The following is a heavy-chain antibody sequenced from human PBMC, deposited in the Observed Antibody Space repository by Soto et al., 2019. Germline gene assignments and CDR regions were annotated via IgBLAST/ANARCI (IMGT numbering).Heavy chain of an antibody. V-gene: IGHV4-38-2*02. Sequence: ESLSLTCSVSGYSISSGYYWCWIRQPPGKGLEWIGSIYHSGSTYYNPSLKSRVTISVDTSKNQFSLKLSSVTAADTAVYYCERAYGSGSYYSGGLNWFDPWGQGTLVTVYS. CDR3: ERAYGSGSYYSGGLNWFDP. J-gene: IGHJ5*02. D-gene: IGHD3-10*01. CDR2: IYHSGST. CDR1: GYSISSGYY.